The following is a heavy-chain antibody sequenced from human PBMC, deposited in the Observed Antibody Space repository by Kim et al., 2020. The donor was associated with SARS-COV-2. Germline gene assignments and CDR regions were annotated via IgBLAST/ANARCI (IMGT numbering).Heavy chain of an antibody. J-gene: IGHJ4*01. CDR2: MNPKTGNT. CDR1: GYTLTTYD. CDR3: ARAGYCSGGTCYTWSDY. V-gene: IGHV1-8*01. Sequence: ASVKVSCKASGYTLTTYDLSWVRQAAGQGLEWMGYMNPKTGNTAYAQKFQGRVTMTRNTSISTAYMELNSLTSEDTAVYYFARAGYCSGGTCYTWSDYCG. D-gene: IGHD2-15*01.